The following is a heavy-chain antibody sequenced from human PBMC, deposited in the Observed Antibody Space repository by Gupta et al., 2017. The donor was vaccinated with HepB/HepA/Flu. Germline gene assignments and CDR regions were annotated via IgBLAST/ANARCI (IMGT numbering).Heavy chain of an antibody. D-gene: IGHD2-2*01. CDR1: GYTFTGYY. V-gene: IGHV1-2*02. Sequence: VKVSCKASGYTFTGYYMHWVRQAPGQGLEWMGWINPNSGGTNYAQKFQGRVTMTRDTSISTAYMELSRLRSDDTAVYYCARVRIYCSSTSCYGGYDAFDIWGQGTMVTVSS. CDR2: INPNSGGT. J-gene: IGHJ3*02. CDR3: ARVRIYCSSTSCYGGYDAFDI.